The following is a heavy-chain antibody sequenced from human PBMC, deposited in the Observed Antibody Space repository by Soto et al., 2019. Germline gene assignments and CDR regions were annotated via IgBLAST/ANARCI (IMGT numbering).Heavy chain of an antibody. CDR2: IYYSGST. V-gene: IGHV4-31*03. J-gene: IGHJ6*02. CDR3: ARDLDYPGYYYYYGMDV. Sequence: PSETLSLTCTVSGGSISSGGYYWSWIRQHPGKGLEWIGYIYYSGSTYYNPSLKSRVTISVDTSKNQFSLKLSSVTAADTAVYYCARDLDYPGYYYYYGMDVWGQGTTVTVSS. D-gene: IGHD4-17*01. CDR1: GGSISSGGYY.